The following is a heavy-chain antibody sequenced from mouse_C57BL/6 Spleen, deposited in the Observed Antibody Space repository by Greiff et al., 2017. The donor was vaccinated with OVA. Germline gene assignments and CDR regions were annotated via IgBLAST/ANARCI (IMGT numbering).Heavy chain of an antibody. CDR2: ISSGGDYI. V-gene: IGHV5-9-1*02. CDR3: TRDGYDGYFDV. D-gene: IGHD2-2*01. J-gene: IGHJ1*03. CDR1: GFTFSSYA. Sequence: EVNVVESGEGLVKPGGSLKLSCAASGFTFSSYAMSWVRQTPGKRLEWVAYISSGGDYIYYAYTVKGRFTISRDNARNTLYLQISSLKSEDTAMYYCTRDGYDGYFDVWGTGTTVTVSS.